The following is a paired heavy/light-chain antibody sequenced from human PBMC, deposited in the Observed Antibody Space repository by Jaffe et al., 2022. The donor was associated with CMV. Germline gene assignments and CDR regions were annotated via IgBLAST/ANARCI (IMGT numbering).Heavy chain of an antibody. CDR3: AILEWLLSHYYYYGMDV. D-gene: IGHD3-3*01. CDR2: ISGSGGST. J-gene: IGHJ6*02. CDR1: GFTFSSYA. V-gene: IGHV3-23*01. Sequence: EVQLLESGGGLVQPGGSLRLSCAASGFTFSSYAMSWVRQAPGKGLEWVSAISGSGGSTYYADSVKGRFTISRDNSKNTLYLQMNSLRAEDTAVYYCAILEWLLSHYYYYGMDVWGQGTTVTVSS.
Light chain of an antibody. Sequence: NFMLTQPHSVSESPGKTVTISCTRSSGSIASNYVQWYQQRPGSAPTTVIYEDNQRPSGVPDRFSGSIDSSSNSASLTISGLKTEDEADYYCQSYDSSIRWVFGGGTKLTVL. J-gene: IGLJ3*02. CDR2: EDN. CDR1: SGSIASNY. V-gene: IGLV6-57*04. CDR3: QSYDSSIRWV.